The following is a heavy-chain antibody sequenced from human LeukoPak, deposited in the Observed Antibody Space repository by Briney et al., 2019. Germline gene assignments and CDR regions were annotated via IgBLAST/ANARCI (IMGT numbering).Heavy chain of an antibody. CDR2: ISAYNGNT. D-gene: IGHD6-13*01. CDR3: ARGRYSSSWFGSAFDI. CDR1: GYTFTSYG. J-gene: IGHJ3*02. Sequence: ASVKVSCKASGYTFTSYGISWVRQAPGQGLEWMGWISAYNGNTNYAQKLQGRVTMTTDTSTGTAYMELRSLRSDDTAVYYCARGRYSSSWFGSAFDIWGQGTMVTVSS. V-gene: IGHV1-18*01.